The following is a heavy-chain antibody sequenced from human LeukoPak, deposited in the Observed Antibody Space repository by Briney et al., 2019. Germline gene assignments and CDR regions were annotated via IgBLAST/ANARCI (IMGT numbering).Heavy chain of an antibody. D-gene: IGHD1-26*01. J-gene: IGHJ4*02. Sequence: ASVKVSCKASGYTFTSYGISWVRQAPGQGLEWMGWISAYNGNTNYAQKLQGRVTMTTDTSTSTAYMELRSLRSDDTAVYYCARRVGATSTPIFDYWGQGTLVTVSS. CDR2: ISAYNGNT. V-gene: IGHV1-18*01. CDR3: ARRVGATSTPIFDY. CDR1: GYTFTSYG.